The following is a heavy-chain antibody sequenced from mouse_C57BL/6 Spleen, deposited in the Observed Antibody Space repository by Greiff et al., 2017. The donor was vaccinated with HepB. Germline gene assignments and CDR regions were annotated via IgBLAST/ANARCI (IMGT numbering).Heavy chain of an antibody. CDR1: GYTFTDYY. Sequence: VQLQQSGAELVRPGASVKLSCKASGYTFTDYYINWVKQRPGQGLEWIARIYPGSGNTYYNEKFKGKATLTAEKSSSTAYMQLSSLTSEDSAVYFCAREGIYYGNYGAMDYWGQGTSVTVSS. V-gene: IGHV1-76*01. CDR2: IYPGSGNT. CDR3: AREGIYYGNYGAMDY. J-gene: IGHJ4*01. D-gene: IGHD2-1*01.